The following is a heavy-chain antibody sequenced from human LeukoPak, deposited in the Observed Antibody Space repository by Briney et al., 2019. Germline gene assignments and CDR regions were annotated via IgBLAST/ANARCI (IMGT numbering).Heavy chain of an antibody. D-gene: IGHD3-16*02. V-gene: IGHV3-13*01. Sequence: GGSLRLSCAASGFTFSSYDIHWVRQATGKGLEWVSGIGTAGEIYYPGSVKGRFTISRENAKNSLYLQMNSLRAGDTAVYYCARLWGDYVWGSYRRPNWFDPWGQGTLVTVSS. J-gene: IGHJ5*02. CDR2: IGTAGEI. CDR1: GFTFSSYD. CDR3: ARLWGDYVWGSYRRPNWFDP.